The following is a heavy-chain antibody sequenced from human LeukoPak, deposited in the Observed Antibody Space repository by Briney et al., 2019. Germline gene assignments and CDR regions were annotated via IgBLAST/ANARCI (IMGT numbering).Heavy chain of an antibody. CDR3: ARGGSPAAISFAFDI. CDR1: GYSISSGYY. Sequence: PPETLSLTCTVSGYSISSGYYWGGIRQPPGKGLEWIGSIYHSGSTYYNPSLKSRVTISVDTSKNQFSLKLSSVTAADTAVYYCARGGSPAAISFAFDIWGQGTMVTVSS. V-gene: IGHV4-38-2*02. J-gene: IGHJ3*02. D-gene: IGHD2-2*02. CDR2: IYHSGST.